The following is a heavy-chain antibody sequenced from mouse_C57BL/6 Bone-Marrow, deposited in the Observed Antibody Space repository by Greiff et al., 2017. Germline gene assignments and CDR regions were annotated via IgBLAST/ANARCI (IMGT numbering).Heavy chain of an antibody. CDR2: IYPRSGNP. CDR1: GYTFTSYG. Sequence: QVQLQQSGAELARPGASVKLSCKASGYTFTSYGISWVKQRTGQGLEWIGEIYPRSGNPYYNEKFKGKATLTADKSSSTAYMALRSLTSEDSAVYFCARWGVVATLYYFDYWGQGTTLTVSS. D-gene: IGHD1-1*01. J-gene: IGHJ2*01. V-gene: IGHV1-81*01. CDR3: ARWGVVATLYYFDY.